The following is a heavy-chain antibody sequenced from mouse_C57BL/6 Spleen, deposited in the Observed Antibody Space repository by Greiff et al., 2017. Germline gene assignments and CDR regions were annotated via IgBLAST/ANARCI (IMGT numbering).Heavy chain of an antibody. CDR1: GYAFSSSW. J-gene: IGHJ1*03. D-gene: IGHD3-1*01. CDR3: GKMGLMWDFDV. V-gene: IGHV1-82*01. Sequence: QVQLKQSGPELVKPGASVKISCKASGYAFSSSWLNWVKQRPGKGLEWIGRIYPGDGDTNYNGKFKGKATLTADKSSSTAYMQLSSLTSEDSSVYLCGKMGLMWDFDVWGTGTTVTVSS. CDR2: IYPGDGDT.